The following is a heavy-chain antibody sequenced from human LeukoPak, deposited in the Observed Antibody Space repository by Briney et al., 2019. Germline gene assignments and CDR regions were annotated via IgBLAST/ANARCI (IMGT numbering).Heavy chain of an antibody. V-gene: IGHV3-74*01. J-gene: IGHJ4*02. D-gene: IGHD3-10*01. CDR1: GFTFSSYW. CDR2: INSDGKTT. CDR3: TRDITLTRGSRSDY. Sequence: GSGFLYCAASGFTFSSYWMYWVRQAPGKGLVWVSRINSDGKTTNYADSVKGRFTISRDNAKNTLNRQMNSLRAEDTAVYYCTRDITLTRGSRSDYWGQGTLVTVSA.